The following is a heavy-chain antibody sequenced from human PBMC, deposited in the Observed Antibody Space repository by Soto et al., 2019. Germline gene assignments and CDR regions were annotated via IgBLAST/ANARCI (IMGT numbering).Heavy chain of an antibody. CDR1: GNSISGVYY. Sequence: KPSETLSLTCTVSGNSISGVYYWGWIRQPPGKGLEWIASMYHSGSADYNPSLKSRVTMSVDTSKSQLSLKVKSVTAADTAVYYCARNRGISGDYYGMDVWGQGTTVTVSS. CDR3: ARNRGISGDYYGMDV. V-gene: IGHV4-38-2*02. CDR2: MYHSGSA. J-gene: IGHJ6*02. D-gene: IGHD1-26*01.